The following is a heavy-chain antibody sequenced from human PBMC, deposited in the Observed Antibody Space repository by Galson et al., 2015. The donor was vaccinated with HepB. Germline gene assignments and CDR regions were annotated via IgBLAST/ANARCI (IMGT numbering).Heavy chain of an antibody. D-gene: IGHD3-10*01. CDR2: ISGYGGST. V-gene: IGHV3-23*01. CDR1: GFTFSNYA. CDR3: AKDQRPYYYSSGRPRHYNYYGMDV. J-gene: IGHJ6*02. Sequence: SLRLSCAASGFTFSNYAMSWVRQAPGKGLEWVSAISGYGGSTYYADSVKGRFTISRDNSKNTLYLQMNSLRAEDTAVYYCAKDQRPYYYSSGRPRHYNYYGMDVWGQGTTVTVSS.